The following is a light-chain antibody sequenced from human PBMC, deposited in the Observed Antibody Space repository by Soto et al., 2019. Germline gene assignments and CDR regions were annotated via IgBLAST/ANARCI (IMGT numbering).Light chain of an antibody. V-gene: IGKV3-20*01. Sequence: SPGERATLSCRASQSVSSSYLAWYQQKPGQAPRLLIYGASSRATGIPDRFSGSGSGTDFTLTISRLEPEDFAVYYCQQYGGSFRVFGPGTKVDIK. CDR1: QSVSSSY. J-gene: IGKJ3*01. CDR3: QQYGGSFRV. CDR2: GAS.